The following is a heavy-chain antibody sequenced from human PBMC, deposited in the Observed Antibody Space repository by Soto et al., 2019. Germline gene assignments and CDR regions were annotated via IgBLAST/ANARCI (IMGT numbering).Heavy chain of an antibody. CDR2: IYPGDSDT. V-gene: IGHV5-51*01. CDR1: GYSFTSYW. D-gene: IGHD3-10*01. Sequence: PGESLKISCKGSGYSFTSYWIGWVRQMPGKGLEWMGIIYPGDSDTRYSPSFQGQVTISADKSISTAYLQWSSLKASDTVMYYFASSRDYYGSGSYKYYYGMDVWGQGTTVTVSS. J-gene: IGHJ6*02. CDR3: ASSRDYYGSGSYKYYYGMDV.